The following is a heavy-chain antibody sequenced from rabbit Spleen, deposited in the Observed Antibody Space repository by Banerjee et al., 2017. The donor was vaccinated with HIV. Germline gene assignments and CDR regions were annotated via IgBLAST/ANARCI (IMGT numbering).Heavy chain of an antibody. J-gene: IGHJ6*01. V-gene: IGHV1S40*01. D-gene: IGHD8-1*01. CDR3: ARDTGSSFSSYGMDL. CDR2: IGAGSSDST. Sequence: QSLEESGGDLVKPGASLTLTCTASGFDLSSYYYVCWVRQAPGKGLEWIACIGAGSSDSTYYASWAKGRFTISKTSSTTVTLQMTSLTVADTATYFCARDTGSSFSSYGMDLWGPGTLVTVS. CDR1: GFDLSSYYY.